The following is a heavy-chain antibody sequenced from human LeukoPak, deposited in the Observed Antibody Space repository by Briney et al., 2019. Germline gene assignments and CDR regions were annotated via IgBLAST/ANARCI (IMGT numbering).Heavy chain of an antibody. CDR1: GGTFSSYA. D-gene: IGHD3-22*01. CDR2: IIPIFGTA. J-gene: IGHJ3*02. V-gene: IGHV1-69*05. Sequence: GASMKVSCKASGGTFSSYAISWVRQAPGQGLEWMGGIIPIFGTANYAQKFQGRVTITTDESTSTVYMELSSLRSEDTAVYYCARSGYYDSIGYLPAFDIWGQGTMVTVSS. CDR3: ARSGYYDSIGYLPAFDI.